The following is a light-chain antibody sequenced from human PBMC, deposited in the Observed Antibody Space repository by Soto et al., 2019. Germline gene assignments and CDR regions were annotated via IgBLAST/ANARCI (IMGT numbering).Light chain of an antibody. CDR3: QKYGSSPLT. V-gene: IGKV3-20*01. Sequence: VLTQSPGTLSLSPGDSAALSCRVSQSVSSSYLAWYQQKTGQAPKVLIYRASIRATGIPDRLTGSGSGTDLNLTISRLEPEDFAVYYCQKYGSSPLTCGGGTKVDI. CDR2: RAS. J-gene: IGKJ4*01. CDR1: QSVSSSY.